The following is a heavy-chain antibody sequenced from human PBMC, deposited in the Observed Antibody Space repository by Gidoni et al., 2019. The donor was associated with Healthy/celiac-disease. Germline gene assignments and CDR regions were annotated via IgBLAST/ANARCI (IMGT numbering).Heavy chain of an antibody. V-gene: IGHV3-48*03. D-gene: IGHD2-2*01. J-gene: IGHJ4*02. CDR2: ISSSGSTI. CDR1: GFTFRSYE. CDR3: ASPSVVVPAAMSEGSFDY. Sequence: EVQLVESGGGLVQPGGSRRLSCAASGFTFRSYERNWVRQAPGKGLEWVSYISSSGSTIYYADSVKGRFTISRDNAKNSLYLQMNSLRAEDTAVYYCASPSVVVPAAMSEGSFDYWGQGTLVTVSS.